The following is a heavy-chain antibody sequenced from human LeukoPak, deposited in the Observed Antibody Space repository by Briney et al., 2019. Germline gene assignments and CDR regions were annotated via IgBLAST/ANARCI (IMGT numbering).Heavy chain of an antibody. Sequence: GGSLRLSCAASGITFRNYGMHWVRQAPGKGLEWVAIIWHDGSNKYYADSVRGRFTISRDNSKSTLYLQMNSLRVEDTAVYYCASGRGSGGSHTSYFDYWGQGTLVTVSS. CDR1: GITFRNYG. D-gene: IGHD2-15*01. J-gene: IGHJ4*02. V-gene: IGHV3-33*01. CDR2: IWHDGSNK. CDR3: ASGRGSGGSHTSYFDY.